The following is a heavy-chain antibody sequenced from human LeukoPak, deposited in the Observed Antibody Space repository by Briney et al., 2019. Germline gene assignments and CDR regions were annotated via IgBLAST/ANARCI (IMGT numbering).Heavy chain of an antibody. Sequence: PGGSLRLSCAASGFTVSSNYMSWVRQAPGKGLEWVSVIYSGGSTYYADSVKGRFTISRDNSKNTLYLQMNSLRAEDTAVYYCARVQLSYDILTGWACNGIDPWGQGTLVTVSS. CDR2: IYSGGST. D-gene: IGHD3-9*01. V-gene: IGHV3-53*01. J-gene: IGHJ5*02. CDR3: ARVQLSYDILTGWACNGIDP. CDR1: GFTVSSNY.